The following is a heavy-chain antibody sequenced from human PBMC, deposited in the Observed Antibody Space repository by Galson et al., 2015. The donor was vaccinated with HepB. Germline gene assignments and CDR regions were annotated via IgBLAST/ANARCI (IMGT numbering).Heavy chain of an antibody. D-gene: IGHD3-16*01. Sequence: SLRLSCAASGFTFSSYAMSWVRQAPGKGLEWVSAISGSGGSTYYADSVKGRFTISRDNSKNTLYLQMNSLRAEDTAVYYCAKGATVYDYVWGSGLYFDYWGQGTLVTVSS. CDR3: AKGATVYDYVWGSGLYFDY. V-gene: IGHV3-23*01. CDR1: GFTFSSYA. CDR2: ISGSGGST. J-gene: IGHJ4*02.